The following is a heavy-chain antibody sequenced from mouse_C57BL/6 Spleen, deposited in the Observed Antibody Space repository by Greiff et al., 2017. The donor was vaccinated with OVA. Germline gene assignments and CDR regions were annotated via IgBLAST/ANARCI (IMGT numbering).Heavy chain of an antibody. D-gene: IGHD3-2*02. CDR3: AGGDSSAWFAY. CDR2: ISYDGSN. CDR1: GYSITSGYY. V-gene: IGHV3-6*01. J-gene: IGHJ3*01. Sequence: VQLKESGPGLVKPSQSLSLTCSVTGYSITSGYYWNWIRQFPGNKLEWMGYISYDGSNNYNPSLKNRISITRDTSKNQFFLKLNSVTTEDTATYYCAGGDSSAWFAYWGQGTLVTVSA.